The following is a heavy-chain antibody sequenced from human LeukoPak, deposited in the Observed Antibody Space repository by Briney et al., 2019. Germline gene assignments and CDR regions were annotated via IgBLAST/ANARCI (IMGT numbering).Heavy chain of an antibody. CDR1: GFTFPNYA. J-gene: IGHJ6*02. D-gene: IGHD2-8*01. CDR3: AKDGRRQFCSRGVCQASYSYYALDV. Sequence: GRSLRLSCVASGFTFPNYAMNWVRQAPGKGLEWVSGVSEGGGSTFYADSVKGRFTISRDNSKNTLYLQMNSLRAEDTAVYYCAKDGRRQFCSRGVCQASYSYYALDVWGQGTTVTVSS. CDR2: VSEGGGST. V-gene: IGHV3-23*01.